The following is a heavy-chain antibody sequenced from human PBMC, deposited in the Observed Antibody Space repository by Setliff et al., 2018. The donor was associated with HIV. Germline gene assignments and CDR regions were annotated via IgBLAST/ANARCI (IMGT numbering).Heavy chain of an antibody. D-gene: IGHD2-2*01. J-gene: IGHJ6*03. CDR2: IHTSGST. CDR1: GGSISSGSYY. V-gene: IGHV4-61*02. Sequence: SETLSLTCTVSGGSISSGSYYWSWIRQPAGKGLEWIGRIHTSGSTNYNPSLKSRVTISVDTSKNQFSLKLSSVTAADTAVYYCAREKNSSGTSCYRDSYYYMDVWGKGTTVTVSS. CDR3: AREKNSSGTSCYRDSYYYMDV.